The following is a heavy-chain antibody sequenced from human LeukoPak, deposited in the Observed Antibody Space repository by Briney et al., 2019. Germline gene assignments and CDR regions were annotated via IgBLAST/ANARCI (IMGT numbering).Heavy chain of an antibody. CDR2: INPSGGST. V-gene: IGHV1-46*01. Sequence: ASVKVSCKASGYTFTSYYVHWVRQAPGQGLEWMGIINPSGGSTSYAQKFQGRVTMTRDTSTSTVYMELSSLRSEDTAVYYCARDFDYDFWSGYSVGMSPLNYGMDVWGQGTTVTVSS. D-gene: IGHD3-3*01. CDR1: GYTFTSYY. J-gene: IGHJ6*02. CDR3: ARDFDYDFWSGYSVGMSPLNYGMDV.